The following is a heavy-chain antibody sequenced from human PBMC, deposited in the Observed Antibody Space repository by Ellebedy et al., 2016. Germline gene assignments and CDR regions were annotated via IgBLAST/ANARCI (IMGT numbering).Heavy chain of an antibody. CDR3: TTASSWIQAWFEY. J-gene: IGHJ4*02. Sequence: GESLKISCAASGFTFSDAWMSWVRQAPGKGLEWVGRIKSKTDGGTTEYAVPVKGRFTISRDDSKNTLYLQMNSLKTEDTAVYSCTTASSWIQAWFEYWGQGTLVTVSS. CDR1: GFTFSDAW. V-gene: IGHV3-15*01. D-gene: IGHD5-18*01. CDR2: IKSKTDGGTT.